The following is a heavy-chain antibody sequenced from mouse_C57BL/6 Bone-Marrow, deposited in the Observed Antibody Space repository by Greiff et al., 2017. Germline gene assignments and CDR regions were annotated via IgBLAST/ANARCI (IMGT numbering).Heavy chain of an antibody. CDR1: GYTFTSYW. CDR3: ARDITTVVATDYAMDY. CDR2: IDPNSGGT. J-gene: IGHJ4*01. V-gene: IGHV1-72*01. D-gene: IGHD1-1*01. Sequence: QVQLQQPGAELVKPGASVKLSCKASGYTFTSYWMHWVKQRPGRGLEWIGRIDPNSGGTKYNEKFKSKATLTVDKPSSTAYMQLSSLTSEDSAVYYCARDITTVVATDYAMDYWGQGTSVTVSS.